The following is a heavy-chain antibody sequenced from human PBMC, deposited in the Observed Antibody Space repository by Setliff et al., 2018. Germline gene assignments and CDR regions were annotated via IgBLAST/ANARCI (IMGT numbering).Heavy chain of an antibody. CDR2: ISAFNGNT. D-gene: IGHD3-10*01. J-gene: IGHJ4*02. CDR1: GYTFTSFG. CDR3: ARSFYGCFNY. Sequence: RASVKVSCKASGYTFTSFGISWVRQAPGQGLEWMGWISAFNGNTNYAQKLQGRVTMTTDTSTSTAYMELRSLRSDDTAVYYCARSFYGCFNYWGQGTLVTVSS. V-gene: IGHV1-18*01.